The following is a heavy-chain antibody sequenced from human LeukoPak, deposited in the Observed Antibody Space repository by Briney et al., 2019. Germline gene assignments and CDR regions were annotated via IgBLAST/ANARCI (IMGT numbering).Heavy chain of an antibody. V-gene: IGHV3-11*01. CDR2: ISSSGSTI. CDR3: AKEVVVPAATDAFDI. CDR1: GFTFSDYY. D-gene: IGHD2-2*01. Sequence: GGSLRLSCAASGFTFSDYYMSWIRQAPGTGLERVSYISSSGSTIYYADSVKGRFTISRDNAKNSLYLQMNSLRAEDTAVYYCAKEVVVPAATDAFDIWGQGTMVTVSS. J-gene: IGHJ3*02.